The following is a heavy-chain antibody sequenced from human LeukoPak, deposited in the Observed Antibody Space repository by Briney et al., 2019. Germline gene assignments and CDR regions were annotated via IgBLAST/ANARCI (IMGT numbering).Heavy chain of an antibody. J-gene: IGHJ4*02. CDR3: ARGNVQYYDFWSGYYTAPDY. D-gene: IGHD3-3*01. CDR1: GYTFTSYA. Sequence: ASVKVSCKASGYTFTSYAMNWVRQAAGQGLEWMGWINTNTGNPTYAQGFTGRCVFSFDTSVSKVYFQISCLKAEDTAVYYCARGNVQYYDFWSGYYTAPDYWGQGTLVTVSS. CDR2: INTNTGNP. V-gene: IGHV7-4-1*02.